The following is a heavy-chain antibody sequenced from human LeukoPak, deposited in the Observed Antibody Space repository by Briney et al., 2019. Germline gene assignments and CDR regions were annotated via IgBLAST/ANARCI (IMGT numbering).Heavy chain of an antibody. CDR3: AKDELGYCSGGSCYPWDYYYGMDV. D-gene: IGHD2-15*01. V-gene: IGHV3-23*01. CDR1: GFTFSSYA. J-gene: IGHJ6*02. Sequence: GGSLRLSCAASGFTFSSYAMRWVRQAPGKGLEWVSAISGSGGSTYYADSVKGRFTISRDNSKNTLYLQMNSLRAEDTAVYYCAKDELGYCSGGSCYPWDYYYGMDVWGQGTTVTVSS. CDR2: ISGSGGST.